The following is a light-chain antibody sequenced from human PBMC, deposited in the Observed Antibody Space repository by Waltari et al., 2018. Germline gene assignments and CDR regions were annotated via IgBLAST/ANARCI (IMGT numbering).Light chain of an antibody. CDR3: AAWDDSLNGVV. J-gene: IGLJ2*01. Sequence: YHLLRGKAPNLLIYYCDLLPSGVSDRLSGSQSGTSASLAISGLQSEDEADYYCAAWDDSLNGVVFGGGTKLTVL. V-gene: IGLV1-36*01. CDR2: YCD.